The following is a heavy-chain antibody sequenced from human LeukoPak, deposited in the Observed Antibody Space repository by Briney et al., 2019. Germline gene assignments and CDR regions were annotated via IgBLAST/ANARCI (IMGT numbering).Heavy chain of an antibody. D-gene: IGHD1-26*01. CDR2: IYYSGST. CDR3: ARASGSSVYYYYYMDV. CDR1: GGSISSYY. Sequence: SETLSLTCTVSGGSISSYYWSWIRQPPGKGLEWIGYIYYSGSTNYNPSLKSRVTISVDTSKNQFSLKLSSVTAEDTAVYYCARASGSSVYYYYYMDVWGKGTTVTVSS. V-gene: IGHV4-59*01. J-gene: IGHJ6*03.